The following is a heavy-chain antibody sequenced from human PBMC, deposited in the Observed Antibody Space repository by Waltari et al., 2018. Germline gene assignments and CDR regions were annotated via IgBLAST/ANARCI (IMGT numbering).Heavy chain of an antibody. CDR1: GGSISSSSYY. D-gene: IGHD6-19*01. CDR2: IYYSGRT. V-gene: IGHV4-39*01. Sequence: QLQLQESGPGLVKPSETLSLTCTVSGGSISSSSYYWGWLRQPPGKGLDWIGSIYYSGRTYYNPSLKSRVTISVDTSKNQFSLKLSSVTAADTAVYYCASSYSSGWYSTFDYWGQGTLVTVSS. CDR3: ASSYSSGWYSTFDY. J-gene: IGHJ4*02.